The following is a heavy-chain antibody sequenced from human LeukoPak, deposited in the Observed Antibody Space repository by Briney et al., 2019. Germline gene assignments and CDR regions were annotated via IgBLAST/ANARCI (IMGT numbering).Heavy chain of an antibody. V-gene: IGHV3-48*01. CDR3: ARVTYSSSSMSVDGFDI. CDR2: ISSSSSII. D-gene: IGHD6-6*01. J-gene: IGHJ3*02. Sequence: GGSLRLSCAASGFTFSSYSMNWVRQAPGKGLEWVSYISSSSSIIYYAGSVKGRFTISRDNAKNSLYLRMNSLRAEDTAVYYCARVTYSSSSMSVDGFDIWGQGTRVTVSS. CDR1: GFTFSSYS.